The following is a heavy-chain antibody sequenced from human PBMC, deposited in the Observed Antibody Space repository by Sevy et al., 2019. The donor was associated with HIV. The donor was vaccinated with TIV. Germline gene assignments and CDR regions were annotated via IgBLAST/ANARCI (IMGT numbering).Heavy chain of an antibody. J-gene: IGHJ6*02. CDR3: ARLQGTMSAHNYFGMDV. CDR2: IRRKIYGGKQ. Sequence: GGSLRLSCATSGFTFGDYAVSWLRQAPGKGLQWVGFIRRKIYGGKQEYAGSMKGRFTMTRDDSKSIDYLQMTSQKNVDTLVYYCARLQGTMSAHNYFGMDVWGQGTTVTVSS. V-gene: IGHV3-49*03. D-gene: IGHD3-3*01. CDR1: GFTFGDYA.